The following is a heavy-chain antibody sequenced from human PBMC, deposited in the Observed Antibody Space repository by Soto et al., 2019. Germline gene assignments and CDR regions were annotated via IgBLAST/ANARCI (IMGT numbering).Heavy chain of an antibody. CDR1: SGSITNDDW. CDR3: AITTRAFCTPDI. CDR2: VHHSGRSGST. Sequence: QVQLQEPGPGLVEPSETLSLTCAVSSGSITNDDWWTWVRQSPGQGMEWIGEVHHSGRSGSTNYNTSLRSRASISLDKAKTQVSLRLSSVTAADTDVYYCAITTRAFCTPDIGGQGTTVTVSS. V-gene: IGHV4-4*02. D-gene: IGHD2-2*01. J-gene: IGHJ3*02.